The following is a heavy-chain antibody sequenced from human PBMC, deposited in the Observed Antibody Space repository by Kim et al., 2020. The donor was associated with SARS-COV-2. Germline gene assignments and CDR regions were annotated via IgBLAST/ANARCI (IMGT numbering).Heavy chain of an antibody. V-gene: IGHV1-46*01. J-gene: IGHJ5*02. CDR2: INPSGGST. CDR1: GYTFTSYY. Sequence: ASVKVSCKASGYTFTSYYMHWVRQAPGQGLEWMGIINPSGGSTSYAQKFQGRVTMTRDTSTSTVYMELSSLRSEDTAVYDCARDDSSGTLDGGGWFDPWGQGTLVTVSS. D-gene: IGHD3-22*01. CDR3: ARDDSSGTLDGGGWFDP.